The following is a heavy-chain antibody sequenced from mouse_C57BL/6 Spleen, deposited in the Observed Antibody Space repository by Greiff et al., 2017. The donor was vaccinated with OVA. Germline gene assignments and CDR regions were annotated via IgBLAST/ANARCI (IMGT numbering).Heavy chain of an antibody. Sequence: VQLQQSGAELVKPGASVKISCKASGYAFSSYWMNWVKQRPGKGLEWIGQIDPGDGDTNYNGKFKGKATLTADKSSSTFYMQLSRLTAEDSAVCFCARWGGFYDLDYWGQGTSVTVSS. D-gene: IGHD1-1*02. V-gene: IGHV1-80*01. J-gene: IGHJ4*01. CDR2: IDPGDGDT. CDR1: GYAFSSYW. CDR3: ARWGGFYDLDY.